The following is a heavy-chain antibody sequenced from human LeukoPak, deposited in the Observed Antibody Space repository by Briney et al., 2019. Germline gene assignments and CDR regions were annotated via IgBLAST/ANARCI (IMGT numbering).Heavy chain of an antibody. CDR1: GFTFSNFG. V-gene: IGHV3-23*01. CDR3: AILTMTEEWFDP. D-gene: IGHD2-15*01. Sequence: PGGSLRLSCAASGFTFSNFGMTWVRQAPGKGLEWVSGITSSDSRAYYADSVKGRFTISRDNSKKTLYLQMNSLRVEDTALYYCAILTMTEEWFDPWGQGTLVTVSS. J-gene: IGHJ5*02. CDR2: ITSSDSRA.